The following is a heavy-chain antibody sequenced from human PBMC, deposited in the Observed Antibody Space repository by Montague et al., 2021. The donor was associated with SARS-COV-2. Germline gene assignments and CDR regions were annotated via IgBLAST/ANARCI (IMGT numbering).Heavy chain of an antibody. CDR2: VYYNGDT. J-gene: IGHJ3*01. V-gene: IGHV4-59*11. CDR1: GESTASHY. CDR3: SRVCAIDP. Sequence: SETLSLTCTVSGESTASHYWNWILRSPRKRPQWFGYVYYNGDTTYNPSLQSRVTTSLDTSENQFSPRVNSVTAADTAVYFCSRVCAIDPWGQGTMVTVSS.